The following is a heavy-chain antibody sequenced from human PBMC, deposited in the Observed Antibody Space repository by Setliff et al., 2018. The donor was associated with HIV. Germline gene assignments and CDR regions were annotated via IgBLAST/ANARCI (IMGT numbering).Heavy chain of an antibody. CDR2: IYISGSA. CDR1: GGSISSGSYY. CDR3: VRDRGGYYDILTGYYTQSYFFDY. D-gene: IGHD3-9*01. J-gene: IGHJ4*02. V-gene: IGHV4-61*09. Sequence: PSETLSLTCTVSGGSISSGSYYWSWIRQPAGKGLEWIGHIYISGSANYNPSLKSRVTISVDTSKNQFSLKLSSVTAADTAVYYCVRDRGGYYDILTGYYTQSYFFDYWGQGTLVTVSS.